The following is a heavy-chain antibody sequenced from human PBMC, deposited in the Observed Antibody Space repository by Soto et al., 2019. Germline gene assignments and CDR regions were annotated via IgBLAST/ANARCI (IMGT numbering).Heavy chain of an antibody. V-gene: IGHV3-30*18. CDR2: ISHDETAT. J-gene: IGHJ4*02. D-gene: IGHD6-19*01. Sequence: QVQLVESGGGVVQPGTALRLSCAASGFTFSGYGVHWVRQAPGKCLEWVATISHDETATYYSDSVKGRFTISRDNSKNTLFLQMNSLRTEDTAMSYCAKWSERLVTWDIDYCGQGTLVTVSS. CDR1: GFTFSGYG. CDR3: AKWSERLVTWDIDY.